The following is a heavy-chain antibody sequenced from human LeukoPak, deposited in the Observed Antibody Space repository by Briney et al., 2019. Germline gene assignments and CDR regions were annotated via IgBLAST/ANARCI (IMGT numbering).Heavy chain of an antibody. V-gene: IGHV3-30*18. J-gene: IGHJ4*02. CDR3: AKDSGSSDFDY. Sequence: GRSLRLSCAASGFTFSSYGMHWVRQAPGKGLEWVAVISYDGSNKYYADSVKGRFTISRDNSKNTLYLQMNSLRAEDTAVYNCAKDSGSSDFDYWGQGTLVTVPS. D-gene: IGHD6-6*01. CDR2: ISYDGSNK. CDR1: GFTFSSYG.